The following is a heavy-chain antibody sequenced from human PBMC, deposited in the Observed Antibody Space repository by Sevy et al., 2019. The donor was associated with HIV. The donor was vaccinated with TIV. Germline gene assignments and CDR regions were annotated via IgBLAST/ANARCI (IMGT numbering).Heavy chain of an antibody. CDR2: IYSGGST. J-gene: IGHJ4*02. CDR3: VREGATSGFLGIDY. V-gene: IGHV3-53*01. CDR1: GFIVSYNY. D-gene: IGHD3-9*01. Sequence: GGSLRLSCAASGFIVSYNYMSWVRQAPGKGLEWVSVIYSGGSTYYADSVKGRFTISRDNSKNTLYLQMNSLRAEDTAVYYGVREGATSGFLGIDYWGQGTLVTVSS.